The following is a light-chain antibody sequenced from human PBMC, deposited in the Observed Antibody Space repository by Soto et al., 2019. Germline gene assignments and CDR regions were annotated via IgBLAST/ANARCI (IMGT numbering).Light chain of an antibody. Sequence: DLQMTQSPASLSASVGGSVTITCRASQSISSYLNWYQQKPGKAPNLLIYAASSLQSGVPSKFSGSGSGADFTLTISRLHPEDFATYYCQQSYSSPFTFGPGTKVDIK. V-gene: IGKV1-39*01. CDR1: QSISSY. J-gene: IGKJ3*01. CDR3: QQSYSSPFT. CDR2: AAS.